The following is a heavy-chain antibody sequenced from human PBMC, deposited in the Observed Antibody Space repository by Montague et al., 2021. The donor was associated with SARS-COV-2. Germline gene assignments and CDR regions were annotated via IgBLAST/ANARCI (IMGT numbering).Heavy chain of an antibody. CDR3: TRGPDSSGWKY. J-gene: IGHJ4*02. D-gene: IGHD6-19*01. V-gene: IGHV3-49*04. CDR1: GFTFGDYA. Sequence: SLRLSCAASGFTFGDYAMSWVRQAPGNGLEWVGFIRSKAYGGTTEYAASVKGRFTISRDDSKSIAYLQMNSLKTEDTAVSYCTRGPDSSGWKYWGQGTLVTVSS. CDR2: IRSKAYGGTT.